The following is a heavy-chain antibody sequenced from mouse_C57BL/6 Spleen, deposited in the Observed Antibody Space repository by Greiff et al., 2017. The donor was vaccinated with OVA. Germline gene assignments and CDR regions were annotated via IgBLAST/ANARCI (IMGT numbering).Heavy chain of an antibody. Sequence: QVQLQQPGAELVRPGSSVKLSCKASGYTFTSYWMHWVKQRPIQGLEWIGNIDPSDSETHYNQKFKDKATLTVDKSSSTAYMQLSSLPSEDAAVYYCARFYYDYGGFAYWGQGTLVTVSA. V-gene: IGHV1-52*01. J-gene: IGHJ3*01. CDR3: ARFYYDYGGFAY. D-gene: IGHD2-4*01. CDR1: GYTFTSYW. CDR2: IDPSDSET.